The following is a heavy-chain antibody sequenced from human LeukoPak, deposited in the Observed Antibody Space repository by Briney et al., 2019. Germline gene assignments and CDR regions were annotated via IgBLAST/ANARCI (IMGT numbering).Heavy chain of an antibody. Sequence: GGYLRLSCAASGFTFRSYAMSWVRQAPGKGLEWVSAISGTGGSTYYADSVKGRFTISRDHSKNTQELQMNSLRAEDKAVYYCAREYSGSYYFYFDYWGQGTLVTVSS. V-gene: IGHV3-23*01. CDR2: ISGTGGST. D-gene: IGHD1-26*01. CDR1: GFTFRSYA. CDR3: AREYSGSYYFYFDY. J-gene: IGHJ4*02.